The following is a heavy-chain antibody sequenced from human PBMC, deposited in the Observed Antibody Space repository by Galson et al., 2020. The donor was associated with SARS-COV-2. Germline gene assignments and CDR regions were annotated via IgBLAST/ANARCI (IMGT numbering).Heavy chain of an antibody. V-gene: IGHV3-30*02. CDR3: AKSDVLTGLDY. Sequence: GGSLRLSCAASGFTFSSYGMHWVRQAPGKGLEWVAVIWYDGSNKYYADSVKGRFTISRDNSKNTLYLQMNSLRAEDTAVYYCAKSDVLTGLDYWGQGTLVTVSA. CDR2: IWYDGSNK. J-gene: IGHJ4*02. D-gene: IGHD3-9*01. CDR1: GFTFSSYG.